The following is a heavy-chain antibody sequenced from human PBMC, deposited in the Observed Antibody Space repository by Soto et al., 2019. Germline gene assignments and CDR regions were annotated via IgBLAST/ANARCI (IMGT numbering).Heavy chain of an antibody. J-gene: IGHJ4*02. V-gene: IGHV3-33*08. CDR1: GFTFSSYG. CDR2: IWYDEGTE. D-gene: IGHD5-18*01. CDR3: FQVWFGY. Sequence: PGGPLRLSCVASGFTFSSYGMHWVRQAPGKGLEWVALIWYDEGTEYYADSVKGRFTISRDNSKNTLYLQMNSLRVEDTAVYYCFQVWFGYGGQGNLVTVSS.